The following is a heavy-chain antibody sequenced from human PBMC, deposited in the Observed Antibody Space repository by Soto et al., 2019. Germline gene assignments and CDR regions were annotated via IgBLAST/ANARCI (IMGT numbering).Heavy chain of an antibody. Sequence: QVQLVQSGAELKKPGASAKVSCKASGYIFTSYGISWVRQAPGQGLEWMAWISVDSGNTNYAQNFQGRVTMTTDTSAGTANMELRSLRSDDTAVYYCARFNGSGTNYYMDVWGKGTTVIVSS. CDR2: ISVDSGNT. V-gene: IGHV1-18*01. CDR3: ARFNGSGTNYYMDV. J-gene: IGHJ6*03. D-gene: IGHD3-10*01. CDR1: GYIFTSYG.